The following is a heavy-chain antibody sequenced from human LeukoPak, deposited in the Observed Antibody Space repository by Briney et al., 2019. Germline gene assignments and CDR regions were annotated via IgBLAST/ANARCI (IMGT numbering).Heavy chain of an antibody. CDR3: ARTSWHYYYIDV. CDR2: IYTSGST. V-gene: IGHV4-61*02. Sequence: PSQTLSLTCTVSGGSINIGTYYWSWIRQPAGKGLEWIGRIYTSGSTNYNPSLKTRVTISVDTSKNQFSLKLSSVTAADTAVYYCARTSWHYYYIDVWGKGTTVTVSS. D-gene: IGHD6-13*01. CDR1: GGSINIGTYY. J-gene: IGHJ6*03.